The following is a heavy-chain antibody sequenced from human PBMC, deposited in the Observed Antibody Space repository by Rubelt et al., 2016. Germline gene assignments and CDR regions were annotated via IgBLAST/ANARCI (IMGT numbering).Heavy chain of an antibody. V-gene: IGHV4-34*01. Sequence: QVQLQQWGAGLLKPSETLSLTCAVYGGSFSGYYWSWIRQPPGKGLEWIGEINHSGSANYNPSLKTQVTISVDTSKNQYSLKLSSVTAADTAVYYCARGLFPGIAGLCCWGQGTLVTVSS. CDR1: GGSFSGYY. D-gene: IGHD6-13*01. CDR2: INHSGSA. J-gene: IGHJ4*02. CDR3: ARGLFPGIAGLCC.